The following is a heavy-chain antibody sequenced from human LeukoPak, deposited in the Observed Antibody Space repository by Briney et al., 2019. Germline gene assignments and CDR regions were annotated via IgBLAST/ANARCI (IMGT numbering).Heavy chain of an antibody. Sequence: ASVTVSFKASGGTFIIYIISWVRQAPGQGVEWMGRIIPILGIANYAQKFQGRVTITADKSTSTAYMELSSLRSEDTAVYYCAREGDQLVGDYYFDYWGQGTLVTVSS. D-gene: IGHD6-6*01. CDR2: IIPILGIA. J-gene: IGHJ4*02. CDR1: GGTFIIYI. V-gene: IGHV1-69*10. CDR3: AREGDQLVGDYYFDY.